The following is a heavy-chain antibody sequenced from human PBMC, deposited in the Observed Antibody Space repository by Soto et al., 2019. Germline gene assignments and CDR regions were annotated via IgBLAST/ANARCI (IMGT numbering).Heavy chain of an antibody. CDR3: ARGHGSGIFHLYYCGTHV. V-gene: IGHV4-31*03. D-gene: IGHD3-10*01. Sequence: ASETLSLTCTVSGGSISSGGYYWIWIRQHPGKGLEWIGYIYYSGSTYYNPSLKSRVTISVDTSKNQFSLKLSSVTAADTAVYYCARGHGSGIFHLYYCGTHVWGQATTVTVS. J-gene: IGHJ6*02. CDR1: GGSISSGGYY. CDR2: IYYSGST.